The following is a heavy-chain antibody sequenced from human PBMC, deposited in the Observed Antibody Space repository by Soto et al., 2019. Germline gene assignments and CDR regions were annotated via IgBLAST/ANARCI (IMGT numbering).Heavy chain of an antibody. CDR2: ISAYNGNT. V-gene: IGHV1-18*04. Sequence: ASVKVSCKASGYTFTSYGISWVRQAPGQGLEWMGWISAYNGNTNYAQKLQGRVTMTTDTSTSTAYMELRSLRSDDTAVYYCARDSGIAAAGTTDSWFDPWGQGTLVTVSS. D-gene: IGHD6-13*01. CDR1: GYTFTSYG. CDR3: ARDSGIAAAGTTDSWFDP. J-gene: IGHJ5*02.